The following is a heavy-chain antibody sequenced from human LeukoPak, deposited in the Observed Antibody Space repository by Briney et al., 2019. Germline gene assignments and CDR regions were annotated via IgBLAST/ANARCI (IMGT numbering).Heavy chain of an antibody. D-gene: IGHD5-12*01. CDR3: AKVLTPYSGYDYSFDY. CDR2: ISGSGGST. V-gene: IGHV3-23*01. J-gene: IGHJ4*02. CDR1: GFAFSSYA. Sequence: GGSLRLSCAASGFAFSSYAMSWVRQAPGKGLEWVSAISGSGGSTYYADSVKGRFTISRDNSKNTLYLQMNSLRAEDTAVYYCAKVLTPYSGYDYSFDYWGQGTLVTVSS.